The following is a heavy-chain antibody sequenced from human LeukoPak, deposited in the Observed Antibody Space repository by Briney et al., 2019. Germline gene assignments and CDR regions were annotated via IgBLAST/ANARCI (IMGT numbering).Heavy chain of an antibody. CDR1: GGSFSGYY. D-gene: IGHD5-18*01. Sequence: PSETLSLTCAVYGGSFSGYYWSWIRQPPGKGLEWIGEINHSGSTNYNSSLKSRVTISVDTSKNQFSLKVSSVTAADTAVYYCAREKMRGHSYGYAHWGQGTLVTVSS. CDR2: INHSGST. J-gene: IGHJ4*02. CDR3: AREKMRGHSYGYAH. V-gene: IGHV4-34*01.